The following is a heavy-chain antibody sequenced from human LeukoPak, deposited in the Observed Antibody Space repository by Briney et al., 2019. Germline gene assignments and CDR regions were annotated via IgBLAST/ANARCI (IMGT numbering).Heavy chain of an antibody. V-gene: IGHV4-30-4*01. CDR3: ARGYCSGGNCYRYGMDV. CDR1: GGSISSGDYY. D-gene: IGHD2-15*01. CDR2: IYYSGST. J-gene: IGHJ6*02. Sequence: SQTLSLTCTVSGGSISSGDYYWSWIRQPPGKGLEWIGYIYYSGSTYYSPSLKSRVTISEDTSKNQFSLKLSSVTAADTAVYYCARGYCSGGNCYRYGMDVWGQGTTVTVSS.